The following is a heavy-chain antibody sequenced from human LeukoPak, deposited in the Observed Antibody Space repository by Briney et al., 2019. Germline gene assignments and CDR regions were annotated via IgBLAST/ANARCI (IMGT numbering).Heavy chain of an antibody. CDR2: IYYSGST. J-gene: IGHJ4*02. V-gene: IGHV4-39*07. Sequence: PSETLSLTCTVSGGSISSSSYYWGWIRQPPGKGLEWIGSIYYSGSTYYNPSLKSRVTISVDTSKNQFSLKLSSVTAADTAVYYCARTLSGYSYGSPPKNDYWGQGTLVTVSS. CDR1: GGSISSSSYY. CDR3: ARTLSGYSYGSPPKNDY. D-gene: IGHD5-18*01.